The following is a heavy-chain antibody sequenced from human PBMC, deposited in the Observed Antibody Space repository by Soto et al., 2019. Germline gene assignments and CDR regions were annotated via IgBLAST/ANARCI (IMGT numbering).Heavy chain of an antibody. J-gene: IGHJ1*01. V-gene: IGHV4-31*03. CDR2: IHHSGST. CDR3: VRGVLS. D-gene: IGHD3-10*01. Sequence: SETLSLTCNVSGGAISSGVYYWAWIRQHPGKGLEWIGNIHHSGSTFYNPSLKSRVSISVDTSKNQFSLKLSSVTAADTAVYFCVRGVLSWGQGTLVTVSS. CDR1: GGAISSGVYY.